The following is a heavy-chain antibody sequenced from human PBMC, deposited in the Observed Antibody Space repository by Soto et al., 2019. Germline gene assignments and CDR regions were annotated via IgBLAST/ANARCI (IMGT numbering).Heavy chain of an antibody. CDR3: AKEYGSTCIDH. CDR2: MSYDGTKE. V-gene: IGHV3-30*18. Sequence: GGSLRLSCAASGFTLSTYGMHWVRQAPGKGLEWVAAMSYDGTKEYYADSVKGRFTISRDNSRNTLFLQLNSLRAEDTAVYYCAKEYGSTCIDHWGQGTLVTVSS. D-gene: IGHD6-13*01. CDR1: GFTLSTYG. J-gene: IGHJ4*02.